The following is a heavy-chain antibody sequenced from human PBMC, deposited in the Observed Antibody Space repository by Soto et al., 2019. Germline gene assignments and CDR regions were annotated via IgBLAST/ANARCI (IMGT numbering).Heavy chain of an antibody. CDR2: ISSSSSYI. J-gene: IGHJ6*02. D-gene: IGHD3-3*01. CDR3: ARESGYYTYGMDV. V-gene: IGHV3-21*01. CDR1: GFPFSSYS. Sequence: GGSLSLSCAASGFPFSSYSMNWVRQAPGKGLEWVSSISSSSSYIYYADSVKGRFTISRDNAKNSLYLQMNSLRAEDTAVYYCARESGYYTYGMDVWGQGTTVTVSS.